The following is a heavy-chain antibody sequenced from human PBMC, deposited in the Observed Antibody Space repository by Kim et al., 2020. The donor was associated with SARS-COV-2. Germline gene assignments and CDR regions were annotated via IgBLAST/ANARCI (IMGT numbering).Heavy chain of an antibody. D-gene: IGHD5-18*01. CDR1: GFTVSSNY. CDR3: ARIISYGYMDV. Sequence: GGSLRLSCAASGFTVSSNYMSWVRQAPGKGLEWVSVIYSGGSTYYADSVKGRFTISRDNSKNTLYLQKNSLRAEDTAVYYCARIISYGYMDVWGKGTTVTVSS. CDR2: IYSGGST. V-gene: IGHV3-66*01. J-gene: IGHJ6*03.